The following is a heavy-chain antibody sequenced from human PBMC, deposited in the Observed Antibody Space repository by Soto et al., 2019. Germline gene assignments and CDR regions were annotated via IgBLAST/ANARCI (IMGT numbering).Heavy chain of an antibody. Sequence: QAQLQESGPGLVKPSQTLSLPCTVSGVSISSGDYYWSWIRQHPEKGLEWIGYIYYSGSTYYSPSLKRRVTTSVDTSKNQSSLKLSSVTAADTAVYYCAGTPGYWGQGTLVTVSS. J-gene: IGHJ4*02. CDR1: GVSISSGDYY. V-gene: IGHV4-31*03. CDR3: AGTPGY. CDR2: IYYSGST.